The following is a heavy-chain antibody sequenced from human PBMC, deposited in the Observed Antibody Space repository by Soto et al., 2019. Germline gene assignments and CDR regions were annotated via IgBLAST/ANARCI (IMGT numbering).Heavy chain of an antibody. V-gene: IGHV3-23*01. Sequence: EVQLLESGGGLVQPGGSLRLSCAASGFTFSSYAMSWVRQAPGKGLEWVSAISGSGGSTYYADSVKGRFTISRDNSKNTLYLQMNSLRAEDTAVYYCAKGSGSDSSGDYDAFDIWGQGTMVTVSS. D-gene: IGHD6-6*01. J-gene: IGHJ3*02. CDR1: GFTFSSYA. CDR2: ISGSGGST. CDR3: AKGSGSDSSGDYDAFDI.